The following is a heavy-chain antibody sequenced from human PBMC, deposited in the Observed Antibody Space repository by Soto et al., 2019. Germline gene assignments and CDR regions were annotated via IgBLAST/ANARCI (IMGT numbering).Heavy chain of an antibody. CDR3: AISSGVRMPWMGWYYFGMDV. Sequence: SVKVSCKTSGGTFSSYPISWLRRAPGQEQERIGGIIPIFDTTNYPQKFQGRVKITADESTSTAYMDLSSLRSEDTAIYYCAISSGVRMPWMGWYYFGMDVWGQGTTVTVSS. V-gene: IGHV1-69*13. D-gene: IGHD2-15*01. J-gene: IGHJ6*02. CDR1: GGTFSSYP. CDR2: IIPIFDTT.